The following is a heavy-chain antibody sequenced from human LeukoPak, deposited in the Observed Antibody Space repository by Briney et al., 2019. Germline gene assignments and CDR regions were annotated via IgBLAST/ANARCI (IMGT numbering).Heavy chain of an antibody. CDR1: GGSISSSSYY. CDR2: IYYSGST. V-gene: IGHV4-39*07. D-gene: IGHD5-12*01. CDR3: ARGIWWLPSHY. J-gene: IGHJ4*02. Sequence: SETLSLTCTVSGGSISSSSYYWGWIRQPPGKGLEWIGSIYYSGSTYYNPSLKSRVTISVDTSKNQFSLKLSSVTAADTAVYYCARGIWWLPSHYWGQGTLVTVSS.